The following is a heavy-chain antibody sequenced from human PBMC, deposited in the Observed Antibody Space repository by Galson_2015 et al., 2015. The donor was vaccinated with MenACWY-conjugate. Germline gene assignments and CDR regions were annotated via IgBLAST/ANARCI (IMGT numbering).Heavy chain of an antibody. D-gene: IGHD3-3*01. CDR2: IYAGDSDI. V-gene: IGHV5-51*01. CDR3: ARLFNARPAYYYYYMDV. Sequence: QSGAEVKKPGESLQISCKGSGYIFTDYWIGWVRQMPGQGLEWMGIIYAGDSDIRYSPSFQGHVTISADKSISTAYLQWSSLKASDTAIYYCARLFNARPAYYYYYMDVWGKGTTVTVSS. J-gene: IGHJ6*03. CDR1: GYIFTDYW.